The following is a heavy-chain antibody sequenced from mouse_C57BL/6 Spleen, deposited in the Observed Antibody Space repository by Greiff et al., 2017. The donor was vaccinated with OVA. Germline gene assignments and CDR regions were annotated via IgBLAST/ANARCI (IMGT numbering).Heavy chain of an antibody. D-gene: IGHD2-5*01. J-gene: IGHJ1*03. Sequence: EVQLVESGGGLVQPGESRKLPGESIENEFPSNDMSWVRKTPEKRLELVAAINSDGGSTYYPDTMERRFIISRDNTKKTLYLQMSSLRSEDTALYYCARRVYSNPYWYFDVWGTGTTVTVSS. V-gene: IGHV5-2*01. CDR1: ENEFPSND. CDR3: ARRVYSNPYWYFDV. CDR2: INSDGGST.